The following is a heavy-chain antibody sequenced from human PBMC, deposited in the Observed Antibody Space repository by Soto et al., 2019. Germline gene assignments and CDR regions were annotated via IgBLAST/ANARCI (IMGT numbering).Heavy chain of an antibody. D-gene: IGHD1-26*01. V-gene: IGHV1-69*13. J-gene: IGHJ6*02. CDR1: GGTFSSYA. CDR2: IIPIFGTA. CDR3: ARARPSGSYPISYYYGMDV. Sequence: GASVKVSCKASGGTFSSYAISWVRQAPGQGLEWMGGIIPIFGTANYAQKFQGRVTITADESTSTAYMELSSLRSEDTAVYYCARARPSGSYPISYYYGMDVWGQGTTVTVSS.